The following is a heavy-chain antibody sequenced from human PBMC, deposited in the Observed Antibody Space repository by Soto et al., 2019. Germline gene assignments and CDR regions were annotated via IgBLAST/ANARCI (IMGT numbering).Heavy chain of an antibody. CDR3: ATDKYGAGRVGVHS. Sequence: QVQLVQSGAEVKKPGASLRVSCETSGGTSTIYTITWVRQAPGQGLQWMGRIVPTLRITNYAQEFQGRLTLTADSSTSTAHIELTSLTSEVTAVYSWATDKYGAGRVGVHSWGQGTLVTVSS. D-gene: IGHD1-26*01. J-gene: IGHJ5*02. V-gene: IGHV1-69*08. CDR2: IVPTLRIT. CDR1: GGTSTIYT.